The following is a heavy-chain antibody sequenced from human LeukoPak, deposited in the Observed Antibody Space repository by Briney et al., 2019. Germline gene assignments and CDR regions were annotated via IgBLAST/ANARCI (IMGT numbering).Heavy chain of an antibody. CDR3: ARHSYDSSDFHYMDV. Sequence: GESLKISCKGSGYSFTSYWIGWVRQLPGKGLEWMGIIYPDDSDTRYSPSFQGQVTISADKSISTAYLQWSTLRASDTAIYYCARHSYDSSDFHYMDVWGKGTTVTISS. CDR2: IYPDDSDT. CDR1: GYSFTSYW. D-gene: IGHD3-22*01. V-gene: IGHV5-51*01. J-gene: IGHJ6*03.